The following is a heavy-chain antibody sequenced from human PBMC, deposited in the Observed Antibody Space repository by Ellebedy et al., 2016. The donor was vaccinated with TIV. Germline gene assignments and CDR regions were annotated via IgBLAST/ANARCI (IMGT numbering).Heavy chain of an antibody. CDR2: IYSDGTT. CDR3: ARVRDLYYNSSGSGEGYLDY. V-gene: IGHV3-53*04. Sequence: PGGSLRLSCAVSGFAVSKNSMSWVRQAPGKGLEWVSVIYSDGTTYYADSVKGRFTISRHSSKNTLNLQMRSLRTADTAVYYCARVRDLYYNSSGSGEGYLDYWGQGTLVTVSS. J-gene: IGHJ4*02. CDR1: GFAVSKNS. D-gene: IGHD3-22*01.